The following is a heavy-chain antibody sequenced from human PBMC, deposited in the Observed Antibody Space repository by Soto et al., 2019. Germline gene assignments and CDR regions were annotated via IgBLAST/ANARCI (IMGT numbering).Heavy chain of an antibody. D-gene: IGHD6-19*01. CDR2: ISWDGGST. J-gene: IGHJ3*02. V-gene: IGHV3-43*01. CDR3: AKDIGYSSGWWADAFDI. Sequence: EVQLVESGGVVVQPGGSLRLSCAASGFTFDDYTMHWVRQAPGKGLEWVSLISWDGGSTYYADSVKGRFTISRDNSKNSLYLQMNSLRTEDTALYYCAKDIGYSSGWWADAFDIWGQGTMVTVSS. CDR1: GFTFDDYT.